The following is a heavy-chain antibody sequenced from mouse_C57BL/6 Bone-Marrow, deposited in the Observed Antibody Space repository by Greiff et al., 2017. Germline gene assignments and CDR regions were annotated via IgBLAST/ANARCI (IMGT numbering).Heavy chain of an antibody. CDR1: GYSITSGYY. Sequence: ESGPGLVKPSQSLSLTCSVTGYSITSGYYWNWIRQFPGNKLEWVGYISYDGSNNYNPSLKNRISITRDTSKNQFFLKLNSVTTEDTATYYCARLGRDYWGQGTTLTVSS. V-gene: IGHV3-6*01. J-gene: IGHJ2*01. D-gene: IGHD4-1*01. CDR3: ARLGRDY. CDR2: ISYDGSN.